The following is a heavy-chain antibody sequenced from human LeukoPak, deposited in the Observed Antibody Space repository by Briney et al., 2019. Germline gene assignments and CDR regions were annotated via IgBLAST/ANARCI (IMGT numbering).Heavy chain of an antibody. CDR2: INPNSGGA. CDR3: ARVSATVPTH. V-gene: IGHV1-2*02. CDR1: GYTFTGYY. J-gene: IGHJ4*02. D-gene: IGHD4-17*01. Sequence: ASVNVSCKASGYTFTGYYMHWVRQAPGQGLEWMGWINPNSGGAKYAQKFQGRVTMTRDTSINTAYMELSRLKSDDTAIYYCARVSATVPTHWGQGTLLTVSS.